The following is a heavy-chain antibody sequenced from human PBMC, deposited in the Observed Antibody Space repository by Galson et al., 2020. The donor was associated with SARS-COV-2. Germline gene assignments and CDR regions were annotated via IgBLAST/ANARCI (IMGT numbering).Heavy chain of an antibody. J-gene: IGHJ6*02. CDR3: AKNGWEGAAGTGSYYYYGMDV. CDR2: ISYDGSNK. Sequence: QLGESLKISCAASGFTFSSYGMHWVRQAPGKGLEWVAVISYDGSNKYYADSVKGRFTISRDNSKNTLYLQMNSLRAEDTAVYYCAKNGWEGAAGTGSYYYYGMDVWGQGTTVTVSS. D-gene: IGHD6-13*01. V-gene: IGHV3-30*18. CDR1: GFTFSSYG.